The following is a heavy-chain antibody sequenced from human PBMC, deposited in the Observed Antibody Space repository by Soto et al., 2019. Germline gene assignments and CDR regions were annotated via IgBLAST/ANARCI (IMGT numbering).Heavy chain of an antibody. CDR2: ISASGQTI. J-gene: IGHJ3*02. CDR1: GFTFSDYE. Sequence: PGGSLRLSCAASGFTFSDYEMNWVRQAPGKGLEWVSYISASGQTIYYADSAKGRFSISRDSANNALYLHMTSLRAEDTALYFCARDGYSSTWYANAFDIWGQGTMVTVSS. D-gene: IGHD6-13*01. V-gene: IGHV3-48*03. CDR3: ARDGYSSTWYANAFDI.